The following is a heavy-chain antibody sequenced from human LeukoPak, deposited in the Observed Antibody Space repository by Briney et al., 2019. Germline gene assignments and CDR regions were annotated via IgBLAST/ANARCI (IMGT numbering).Heavy chain of an antibody. Sequence: GGSLRLSCAASGFTFSNYGMNWVRQAPGKGLEWVSALSSSGGSTYYADSVKGRFTISRDNSKNTLYLQMNSLRAEDTTVYYCARGSSGSYFQFIDYWGQGTLVTVSS. D-gene: IGHD1-26*01. CDR1: GFTFSNYG. J-gene: IGHJ4*02. V-gene: IGHV3-23*01. CDR3: ARGSSGSYFQFIDY. CDR2: LSSSGGST.